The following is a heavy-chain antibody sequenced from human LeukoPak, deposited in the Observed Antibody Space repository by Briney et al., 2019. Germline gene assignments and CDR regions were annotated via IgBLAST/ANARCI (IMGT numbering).Heavy chain of an antibody. V-gene: IGHV1-69*13. CDR1: GGTFSCYA. D-gene: IGHD3-22*01. CDR3: ARDGYDSSGYRPLGWFDP. CDR2: IIPIFGTA. Sequence: VKVSCKASGGTFSCYAISWVRPAPGQGLEWMGGIIPIFGTANYAQKFQGRVTITADESTSTAYMELSSLRSEDTAVYYCARDGYDSSGYRPLGWFDPWGQGTLVTVSS. J-gene: IGHJ5*02.